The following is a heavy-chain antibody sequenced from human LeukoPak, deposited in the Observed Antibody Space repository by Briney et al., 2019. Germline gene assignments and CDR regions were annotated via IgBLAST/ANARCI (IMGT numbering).Heavy chain of an antibody. CDR3: ARAGPYYGDPFDY. V-gene: IGHV3-48*01. CDR1: GFTFSSYT. J-gene: IGHJ4*02. D-gene: IGHD4-17*01. CDR2: ITSTSSTI. Sequence: PGGSLRLSCAASGFTFSSYTMNWVRQAPGKGLEWVSYITSTSSTIYYANSVKGRFTISRDNAKNSLYLQMNSLRAEDTAVYYCARAGPYYGDPFDYWGQGTLVTVSS.